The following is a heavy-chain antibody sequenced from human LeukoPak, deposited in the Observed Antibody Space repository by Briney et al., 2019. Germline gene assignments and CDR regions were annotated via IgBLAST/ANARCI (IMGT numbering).Heavy chain of an antibody. CDR3: ARGPRSIAARRGNWFDP. CDR1: GYTFTGYY. J-gene: IGHJ5*02. D-gene: IGHD6-6*01. CDR2: INPNSGGT. V-gene: IGHV1-2*06. Sequence: AASVKGSCKASGYTFTGYYMHWVRQAPGRGLEWMGRINPNSGGTNYAQKFQGRVTMTRDTSISTAYMELSRLRSDDTAVYYCARGPRSIAARRGNWFDPWGQGTLVTVSS.